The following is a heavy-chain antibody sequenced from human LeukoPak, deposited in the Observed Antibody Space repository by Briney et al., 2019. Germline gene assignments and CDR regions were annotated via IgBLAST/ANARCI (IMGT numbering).Heavy chain of an antibody. CDR1: GFTFSSYG. J-gene: IGHJ6*02. CDR2: ISYDGSNK. Sequence: PGRSLRLSCAASGFTFSSYGMHWVRQAPGKGLEWVAVISYDGSNKYYADSVKGRFTISRDNSKNTLYLQMHGLRAEDTAVYYCAKDTRGYYYGMDVWGQGTTVTVSS. CDR3: AKDTRGYYYGMDV. D-gene: IGHD3-10*01. V-gene: IGHV3-30*18.